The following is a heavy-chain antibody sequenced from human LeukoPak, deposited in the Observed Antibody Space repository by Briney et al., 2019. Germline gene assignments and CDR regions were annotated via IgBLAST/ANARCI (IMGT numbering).Heavy chain of an antibody. V-gene: IGHV4-39*01. CDR2: IYYSGST. CDR1: GGSISNSDYY. Sequence: PSETLSLTCTVSGGSISNSDYYWAWLRQSPGKGLEWIGSIYYSGSTYYNPSLKSRVTISVDTSKNQFSLKLSSVTAADTAVYYCARQLLLYGDYYFDYWGQGTLVTVSS. CDR3: ARQLLLYGDYYFDY. J-gene: IGHJ4*02. D-gene: IGHD4-17*01.